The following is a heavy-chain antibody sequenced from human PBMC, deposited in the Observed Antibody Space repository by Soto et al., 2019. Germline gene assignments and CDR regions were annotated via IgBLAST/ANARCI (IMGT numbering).Heavy chain of an antibody. CDR1: GFSLSTSGMC. CDR3: ERVGDYYDSSGYYYD. CDR2: IDWDDDK. Sequence: SGPTLVNPTQTLTLTCTFSGFSLSTSGMCVSWIRQPPGKALEWLALIDWDDDKYYSTSLKTRLTISKDTSKNQVVLTMTNMDPVETATYYCERVGDYYDSSGYYYDWGQGTLVTVSS. V-gene: IGHV2-70*01. D-gene: IGHD3-22*01. J-gene: IGHJ4*02.